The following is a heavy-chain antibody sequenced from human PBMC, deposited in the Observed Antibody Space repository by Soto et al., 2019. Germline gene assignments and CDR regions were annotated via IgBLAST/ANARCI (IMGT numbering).Heavy chain of an antibody. CDR3: AKHGLGFFGMDV. CDR1: GDSIVRSEW. J-gene: IGHJ6*02. Sequence: SETLSLTCTVSGDSIVRSEWWSWIRQSPGKGLEWIGEINLSGGANDNPSLKSRVFISIDKSKDQFHLALTSVTAADTAVFYCAKHGLGFFGMDVWGQGTTVT. CDR2: INLSGGA. V-gene: IGHV4-4*02. D-gene: IGHD3-3*01.